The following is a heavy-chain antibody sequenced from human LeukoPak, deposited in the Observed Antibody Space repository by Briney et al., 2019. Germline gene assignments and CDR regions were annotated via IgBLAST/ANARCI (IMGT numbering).Heavy chain of an antibody. J-gene: IGHJ6*03. CDR1: GFTFSSYS. CDR3: AKDMLAARPWAYYYYMDV. V-gene: IGHV3-21*01. D-gene: IGHD6-6*01. Sequence: PGGSLRLSCAASGFTFSSYSMNWVRQAPGKGLEWVSSISSSSSYIYYAVSVKGRFTISRDNAKNSLYLQMNSLRAEDTAVYYCAKDMLAARPWAYYYYMDVWGKGTTVTVSS. CDR2: ISSSSSYI.